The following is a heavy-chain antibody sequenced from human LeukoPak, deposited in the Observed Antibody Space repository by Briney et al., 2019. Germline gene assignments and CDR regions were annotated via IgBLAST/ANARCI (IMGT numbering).Heavy chain of an antibody. J-gene: IGHJ4*02. V-gene: IGHV4-4*07. CDR1: GGSISSYY. CDR2: IYTSGST. D-gene: IGHD3-3*01. CDR3: ARSSRDFWSGYYTFDY. Sequence: SETLSLTCTVSGGSISSYYWSWIRQPAGKGLEWIGRIYTSGSTNYNPSLKSRVTMSVDTSKNQFSLKLSSVTAADTAVYYCARSSRDFWSGYYTFDYWGQGTLVIVSS.